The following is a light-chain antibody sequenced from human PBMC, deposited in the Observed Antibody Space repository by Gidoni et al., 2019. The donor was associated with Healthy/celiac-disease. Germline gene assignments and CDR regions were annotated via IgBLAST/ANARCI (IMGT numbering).Light chain of an antibody. CDR1: QSISSY. CDR3: QQGFSTPGT. Sequence: DIQLTQSPSSLSACVGERVTITCRASQSISSYLNWYQQKPGKAPKLMIDAASSLQSGVPSRVSGSGPGTDFTLTISSLQPEGFATYYCQQGFSTPGTFGQGTKVEIK. V-gene: IGKV1-39*01. J-gene: IGKJ1*01. CDR2: AAS.